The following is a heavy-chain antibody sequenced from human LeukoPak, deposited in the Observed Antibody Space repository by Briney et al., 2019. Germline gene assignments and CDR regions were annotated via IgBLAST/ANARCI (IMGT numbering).Heavy chain of an antibody. D-gene: IGHD6-13*01. J-gene: IGHJ4*02. CDR2: ISYDGSNK. CDR3: ARERAAANYYFDY. CDR1: GFTFSSYA. V-gene: IGHV3-30*04. Sequence: GGSLRLSCAASGFTFSSYAMHWVRQAPGKGLEWVAVISYDGSNKYYADSVKGRFTISRDNSKNTLYLQMNSLRAEDTAVYYCARERAAANYYFDYWGQGTLVTVSS.